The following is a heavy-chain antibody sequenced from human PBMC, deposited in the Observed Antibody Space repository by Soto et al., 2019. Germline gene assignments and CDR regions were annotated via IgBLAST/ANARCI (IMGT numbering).Heavy chain of an antibody. Sequence: QVQLQQWGAGLLKPSETLSLTCAVYGGSFSGYYWSWIRQPPGKGLEWIGEINHSGSTNYNPSLKSRVTISVDTSKNQFSLKLSSVTAADTAVYYCARGRGPPSRATFGGVIVHDAFDIWGQGTMVTVSS. CDR2: INHSGST. J-gene: IGHJ3*02. CDR3: ARGRGPPSRATFGGVIVHDAFDI. D-gene: IGHD3-16*02. V-gene: IGHV4-34*01. CDR1: GGSFSGYY.